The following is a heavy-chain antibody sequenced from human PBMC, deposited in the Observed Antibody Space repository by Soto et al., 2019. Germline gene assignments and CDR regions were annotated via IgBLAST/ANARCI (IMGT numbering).Heavy chain of an antibody. J-gene: IGHJ6*02. Sequence: QVQLQESGPGLVKPSETLSLTCTVSGGSISSYYWSWIRQPPGKGLEWIGYIYYSGSTNYNPSLKSRVIISVDTSKHQFSLKLSAVTAADTAVYYCARISQRYSYGYWSYYYYGMDVWGQGTTVTVSS. D-gene: IGHD5-18*01. V-gene: IGHV4-59*01. CDR2: IYYSGST. CDR3: ARISQRYSYGYWSYYYYGMDV. CDR1: GGSISSYY.